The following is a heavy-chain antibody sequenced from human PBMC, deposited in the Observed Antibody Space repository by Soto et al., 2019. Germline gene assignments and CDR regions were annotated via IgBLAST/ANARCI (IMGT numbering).Heavy chain of an antibody. Sequence: QVQLQESGPGLVKPSGTLSLTCAVSGGSISSSYWWNWVRQTPRGGLEWIGEIYHGGTTNYNPSLKNRVTISVDKSKSQFSLKLTSVTAADTALYYCVSSLNYDFWRDGGRHFYFDYWGRGILATVSS. CDR1: GGSISSSYW. J-gene: IGHJ4*02. V-gene: IGHV4-4*02. CDR2: IYHGGTT. CDR3: VSSLNYDFWRDGGRHFYFDY. D-gene: IGHD3-3*01.